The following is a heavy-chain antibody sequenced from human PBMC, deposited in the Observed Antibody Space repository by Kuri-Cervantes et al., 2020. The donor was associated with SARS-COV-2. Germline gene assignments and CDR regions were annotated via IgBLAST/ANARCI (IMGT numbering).Heavy chain of an antibody. CDR1: GFTFSSYE. D-gene: IGHD3-10*01. V-gene: IGHV3-48*03. J-gene: IGHJ4*02. Sequence: GGSLRLSCAASGFTFSSYEMNWVRQAPGKRLEWVSYISGSGSTIYYADSVKGRFTISRDNAENSLHLQMNSLRAEDTAVYYCARDRYYGSGIFNSWGQGTLVTVSS. CDR2: ISGSGSTI. CDR3: ARDRYYGSGIFNS.